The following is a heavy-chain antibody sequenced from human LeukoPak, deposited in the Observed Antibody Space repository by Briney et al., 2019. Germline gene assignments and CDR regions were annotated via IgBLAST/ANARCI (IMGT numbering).Heavy chain of an antibody. CDR2: MNPNSGNT. CDR3: ARVTRYYSGMDV. J-gene: IGHJ6*02. V-gene: IGHV1-8*01. Sequence: GASVKVSCKASGYSFTSFDINWVRQATGQGLEWMGWMNPNSGNTGYAQKVQGRVTMTRNTSITTAYMELSSLSSEDTAVYYCARVTRYYSGMDVWGQGTTVTASS. D-gene: IGHD1-14*01. CDR1: GYSFTSFD.